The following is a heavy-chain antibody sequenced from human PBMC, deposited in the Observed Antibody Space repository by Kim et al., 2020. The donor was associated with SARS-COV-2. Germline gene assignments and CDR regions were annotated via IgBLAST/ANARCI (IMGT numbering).Heavy chain of an antibody. V-gene: IGHV3-21*01. Sequence: GGSLRLSCAASGFTFSSYSMNWVRQAPGKGLEWVSSISSSSSYIYYADSVKGRFTISRDNAKNSLYLQMNSLRAEDTAVYYCARAIAAAGIVGFDPWGQGTLVTVSS. D-gene: IGHD6-13*01. CDR2: ISSSSSYI. CDR3: ARAIAAAGIVGFDP. J-gene: IGHJ5*02. CDR1: GFTFSSYS.